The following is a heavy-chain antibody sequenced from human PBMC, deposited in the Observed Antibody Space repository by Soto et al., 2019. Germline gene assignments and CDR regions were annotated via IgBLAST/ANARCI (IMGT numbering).Heavy chain of an antibody. V-gene: IGHV3-23*01. CDR3: AKDPEQRIGAVAGPGDY. D-gene: IGHD6-19*01. CDR2: ISGSGGST. J-gene: IGHJ4*02. CDR1: GFTFSSYA. Sequence: PGGSLRLSCAASGFTFSSYAMRWVRQAPGKGLEWVSAISGSGGSTYYADSVKGRFTISRDNSKNTLYLQMNSLRAEDTAVYYCAKDPEQRIGAVAGPGDYWGQGTLVTVSS.